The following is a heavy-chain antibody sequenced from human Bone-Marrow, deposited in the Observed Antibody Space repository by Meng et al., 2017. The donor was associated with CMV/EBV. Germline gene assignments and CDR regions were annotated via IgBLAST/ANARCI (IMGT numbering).Heavy chain of an antibody. CDR1: GGSISSSSYY. CDR2: IYYSGST. V-gene: IGHV4-39*07. D-gene: IGHD6-13*01. Sequence: SETLSLTCTVSGGSISSSSYYWGWIRQPPGKGLEWIGSIYYSGSTYYNPSLKSRVTISVDKSKNQFSLKLSSVTAADTAVYYCARDPMAAAGYYYGMDVWGQGTTVT. CDR3: ARDPMAAAGYYYGMDV. J-gene: IGHJ6*02.